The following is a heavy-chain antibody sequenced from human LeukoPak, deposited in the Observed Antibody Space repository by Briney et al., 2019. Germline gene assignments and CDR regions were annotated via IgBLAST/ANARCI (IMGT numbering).Heavy chain of an antibody. V-gene: IGHV3-48*03. CDR3: ATTLYSSSWLSAYYYYYYMDV. J-gene: IGHJ6*03. CDR1: GFTFSSYG. CDR2: ISSSDSTI. D-gene: IGHD6-13*01. Sequence: GGSLRLSCAASGFTFSSYGMNWVRQAPGKGLEWVSYISSSDSTIYYADSVKGRFTISRDNAKNSLYLQMNSLRAEDTAVYYCATTLYSSSWLSAYYYYYYMDVWGKGTTVTVSS.